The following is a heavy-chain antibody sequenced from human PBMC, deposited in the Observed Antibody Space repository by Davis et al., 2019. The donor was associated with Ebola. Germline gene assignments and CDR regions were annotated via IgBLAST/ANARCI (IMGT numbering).Heavy chain of an antibody. D-gene: IGHD3-10*01. CDR3: ARDYYGSGSIFTGEYYFDY. CDR1: GYTFTSYY. Sequence: ASVKDSCKASGYTFTSYYMHWVRQAPGQGLEWMGIINPSGGSTSYAQKFQGRVAMTRDTSTSTVYMELSSLRSEDTAVYYCARDYYGSGSIFTGEYYFDYWGQGTLVTVSS. V-gene: IGHV1-46*01. CDR2: INPSGGST. J-gene: IGHJ4*02.